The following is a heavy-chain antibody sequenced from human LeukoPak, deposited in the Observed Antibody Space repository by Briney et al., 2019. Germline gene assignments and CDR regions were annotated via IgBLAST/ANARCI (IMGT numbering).Heavy chain of an antibody. CDR1: GFTFSSYG. CDR3: AKGSSGWSIDY. V-gene: IGHV3-30*02. CDR2: TRYDGSNE. J-gene: IGHJ4*02. Sequence: GGSLRLSCAASGFTFSSYGMHWVRQAPGKGLEWVALTRYDGSNEYYTDSVKGRFTVSRDISKSTLYLQMNSLRAEDTAVYYCAKGSSGWSIDYWGQGTLVTVSS. D-gene: IGHD6-19*01.